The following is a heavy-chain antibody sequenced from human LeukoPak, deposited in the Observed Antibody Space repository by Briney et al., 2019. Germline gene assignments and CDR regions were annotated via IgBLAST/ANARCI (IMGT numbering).Heavy chain of an antibody. Sequence: SETLSLTCTVSGGSISSSSYYWGWIRQPPGKGLEWIGSIYYSGSTYYNPSLKSRVTISVDTSKNQFSLKLSSVTAADTAVYYCARRRHSGYKDYWGQGTLVTVSS. CDR1: GGSISSSSYY. J-gene: IGHJ4*02. CDR3: ARRRHSGYKDY. CDR2: IYYSGST. V-gene: IGHV4-39*01. D-gene: IGHD5-12*01.